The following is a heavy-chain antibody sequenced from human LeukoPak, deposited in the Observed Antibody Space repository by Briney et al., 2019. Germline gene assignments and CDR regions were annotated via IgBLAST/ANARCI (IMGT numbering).Heavy chain of an antibody. V-gene: IGHV1-24*01. Sequence: GASVKVSCKVSGYTLTELSMHWVRQAPGKGLEWMGGFDPEDGETIYAQKFQGRVTMTRDTSTSTVYMELSSLRSEDTAVYYCASGGVPAARAQYYYYYMDVWGKGTTVTVSS. CDR2: FDPEDGET. CDR1: GYTLTELS. J-gene: IGHJ6*03. D-gene: IGHD3-16*01. CDR3: ASGGVPAARAQYYYYYMDV.